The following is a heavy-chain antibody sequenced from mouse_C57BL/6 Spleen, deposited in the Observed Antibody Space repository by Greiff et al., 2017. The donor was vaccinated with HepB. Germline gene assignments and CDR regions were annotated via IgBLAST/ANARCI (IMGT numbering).Heavy chain of an antibody. J-gene: IGHJ1*03. V-gene: IGHV5-9-1*02. CDR3: TRDQGFYGYDGGYFDV. CDR2: ISSGGDYI. Sequence: EVKVEESGEGLVKPGGSLKLSCAASGFTFSSYAMSWVRQTPEKRLEWVAYISSGGDYIYYADTVKGRFTISRDNARNTLYLQMSSLKSEDTAMYYCTRDQGFYGYDGGYFDVWGTGTTVTVSS. CDR1: GFTFSSYA. D-gene: IGHD2-2*01.